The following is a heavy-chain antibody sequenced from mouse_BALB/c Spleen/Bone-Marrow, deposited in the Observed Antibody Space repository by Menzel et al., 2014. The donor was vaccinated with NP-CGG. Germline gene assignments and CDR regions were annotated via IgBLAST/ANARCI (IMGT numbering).Heavy chain of an antibody. J-gene: IGHJ4*01. V-gene: IGHV1S132*01. Sequence: QVQLQQSGAELVKPGASVKLSCKTSGYTFTNYWIQWVKQRPGQGLGWIGEIFPGTSTTYYNEKFKGKATLTIDTSSSTAYMQLSSLTSEDSAVYFCARHYYGSSDAMDYWGQGTSVTVSS. CDR3: ARHYYGSSDAMDY. CDR1: GYTFTNYW. D-gene: IGHD1-1*01. CDR2: IFPGTSTT.